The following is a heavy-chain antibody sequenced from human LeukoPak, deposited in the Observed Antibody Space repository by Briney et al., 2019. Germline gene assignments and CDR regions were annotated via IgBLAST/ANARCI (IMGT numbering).Heavy chain of an antibody. D-gene: IGHD3-10*01. CDR3: ARSHYYGSGHYYYYYMDV. V-gene: IGHV4-4*07. Sequence: SETLSLTCSVSGGSISSYYWSWIRQPAGKGLEWIGRIYTSGSTNYNPSLKSRVSMSVDTSKNQFSLKLSSVTAADTAVYYCARSHYYGSGHYYYYYMDVWGNGTTVTISS. J-gene: IGHJ6*03. CDR1: GGSISSYY. CDR2: IYTSGST.